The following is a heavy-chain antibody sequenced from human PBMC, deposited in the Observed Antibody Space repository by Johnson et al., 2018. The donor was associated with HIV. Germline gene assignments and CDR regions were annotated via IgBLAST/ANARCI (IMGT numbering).Heavy chain of an antibody. V-gene: IGHV3-53*01. J-gene: IGHJ3*02. Sequence: VQLVESGGGLIQPGGSLRLSCAASGLTVSSNYMSWVRQAPGKGLEWVSVIYSGGSTYYADSVKGRFTISRDNSKNTLYLQMNSLRAEDTAVYYCARTLGRHDDAFDIWGQGTMVTVSS. CDR1: GLTVSSNY. CDR2: IYSGGST. D-gene: IGHD6-6*01. CDR3: ARTLGRHDDAFDI.